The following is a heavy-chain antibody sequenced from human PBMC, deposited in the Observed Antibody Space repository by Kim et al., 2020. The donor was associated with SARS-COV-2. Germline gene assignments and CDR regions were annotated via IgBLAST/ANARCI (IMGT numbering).Heavy chain of an antibody. J-gene: IGHJ4*02. D-gene: IGHD3-22*01. V-gene: IGHV3-30*01. Sequence: YEDSVKGRFTITRDNSKNTVYLQMNSLRAEDTAVYYCARNYYDSSDAFDYWGQGTLVTVSS. CDR3: ARNYYDSSDAFDY.